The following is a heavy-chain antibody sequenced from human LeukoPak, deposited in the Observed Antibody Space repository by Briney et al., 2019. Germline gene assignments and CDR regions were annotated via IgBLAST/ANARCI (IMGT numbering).Heavy chain of an antibody. D-gene: IGHD6-6*01. Sequence: GGSLTLSCAASGFTFSSYAMSWVRQAPGKGLEWVSAISGSGGSTYYADSVKGRFTLSRDNAKNSLYLQMNSLRAEDTAVYYCARAQEQLVRHYYYYGIDVWGQGTTVTVSS. J-gene: IGHJ6*02. CDR2: ISGSGGST. V-gene: IGHV3-23*01. CDR3: ARAQEQLVRHYYYYGIDV. CDR1: GFTFSSYA.